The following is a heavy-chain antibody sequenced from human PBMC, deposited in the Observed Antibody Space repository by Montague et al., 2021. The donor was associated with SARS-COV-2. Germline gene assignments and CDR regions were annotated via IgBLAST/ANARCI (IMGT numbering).Heavy chain of an antibody. Sequence: PALVKPTQTLTLTCTFSGFSLSTSGVGVGWIRQPPGKALEWLALIYWDDDKRYSPSLKSRLTITKDTSKNQVVLTMTNMDPVDTATYYYAHRKPTYYDILTGYYNAFDIWGQGTMVTVSS. CDR1: GFSLSTSGVG. CDR2: IYWDDDK. V-gene: IGHV2-5*02. J-gene: IGHJ3*02. CDR3: AHRKPTYYDILTGYYNAFDI. D-gene: IGHD3-9*01.